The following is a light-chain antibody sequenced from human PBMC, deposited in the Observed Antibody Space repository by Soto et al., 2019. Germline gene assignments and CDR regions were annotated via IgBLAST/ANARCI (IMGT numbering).Light chain of an antibody. CDR2: EAS. Sequence: QSALTQPASVSGSPGQSITISCTGTSSDIGAYNSVSWYQQHPGKAPKLMIYEASNRPSGVSNRFSASKSGNTASLTISGLQAEDEAAYYCSSRTTSNPYVFGTGTKLTVL. V-gene: IGLV2-14*01. CDR1: SSDIGAYNS. CDR3: SSRTTSNPYV. J-gene: IGLJ1*01.